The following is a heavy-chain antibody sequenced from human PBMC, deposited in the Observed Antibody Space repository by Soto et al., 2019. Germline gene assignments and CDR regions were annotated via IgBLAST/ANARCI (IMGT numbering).Heavy chain of an antibody. D-gene: IGHD2-15*01. V-gene: IGHV1-18*01. CDR1: GYIFVNYG. Sequence: QVQLVQSGDEVRKPGSSVKVSCKASGYIFVNYGIAWVRQAPGQGLEWMGWISPYSGNTQYASKVQGRLTMTTDTSTSTAYMDLGSLTSGDTVVYYCAMVDHCVTPTTQDGWGKGTTVTVSA. J-gene: IGHJ6*04. CDR2: ISPYSGNT. CDR3: AMVDHCVTPTTQDG.